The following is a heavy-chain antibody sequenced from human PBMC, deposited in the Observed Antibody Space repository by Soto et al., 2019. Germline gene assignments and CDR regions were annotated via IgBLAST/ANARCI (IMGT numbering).Heavy chain of an antibody. V-gene: IGHV1-3*01. Sequence: GASVKVSCEACGDRFTSYAMHWARQAPEQRLEWMGWINAGNGNTKYSQKFQGRVTITRDTSASTAYMELSSLRSEDTAVYYCAREGRYSSGWYGFYYYGMDVWGQGTTVTVSS. D-gene: IGHD6-19*01. J-gene: IGHJ6*02. CDR3: AREGRYSSGWYGFYYYGMDV. CDR1: GDRFTSYA. CDR2: INAGNGNT.